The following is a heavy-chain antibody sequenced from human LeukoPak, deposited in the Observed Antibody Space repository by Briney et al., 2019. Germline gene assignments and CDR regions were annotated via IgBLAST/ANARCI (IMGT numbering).Heavy chain of an antibody. Sequence: GGSLRLSCAASGFTFDDYAMHWVRQAPGKGLEWVSGISWNSGSIGYADSVKGRFTISRDNAKNSLYLQMNSLRAEDTALYYCAKGSRGSYYAVGYYFDYWGQGTLVTVSS. CDR1: GFTFDDYA. V-gene: IGHV3-9*01. D-gene: IGHD1-26*01. CDR3: AKGSRGSYYAVGYYFDY. CDR2: ISWNSGSI. J-gene: IGHJ4*02.